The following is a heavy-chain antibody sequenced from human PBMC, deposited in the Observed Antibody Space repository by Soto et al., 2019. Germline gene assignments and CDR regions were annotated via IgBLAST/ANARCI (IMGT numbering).Heavy chain of an antibody. V-gene: IGHV4-34*01. CDR1: GGSFSGYY. Sequence: SETLSLTCAVYGGSFSGYYWSWIRQPPGKGPEWIGEINHSGSTNYNPSLKSRVTISVDTSKNQFSLKLSSVTAADTAVYYCARDGIVATWFDYWGQGTLVTVSS. CDR3: ARDGIVATWFDY. CDR2: INHSGST. J-gene: IGHJ4*02. D-gene: IGHD5-12*01.